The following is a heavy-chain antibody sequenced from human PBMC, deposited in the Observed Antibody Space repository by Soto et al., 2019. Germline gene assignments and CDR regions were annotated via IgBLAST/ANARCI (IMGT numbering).Heavy chain of an antibody. D-gene: IGHD6-6*01. CDR1: GFTVRRYV. CDR3: AKRVAYSSSSAYFDY. V-gene: IGHV3-23*01. J-gene: IGHJ4*02. CDR2: INDSGDT. Sequence: GGALRHSCAASGFTVRRYVMSWVRQAPGKGLEWVSSINDSGDTYYGDSVKGRFTISRDNSKNPQYLQVNSLSAEATAVYYCAKRVAYSSSSAYFDYWAQGTLVTVSS.